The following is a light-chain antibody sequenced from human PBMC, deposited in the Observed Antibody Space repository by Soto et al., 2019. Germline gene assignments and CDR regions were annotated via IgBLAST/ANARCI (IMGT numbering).Light chain of an antibody. Sequence: EIVLTQSPATLSLSPGERATLFCRASQSIGTYLAWYQQKSGQAPRLLIYDASNRATGTPARFSGGGSGTDFILTVSSLEPEDFAVYYCQQRSNWPPTFGQGTELEI. CDR2: DAS. CDR1: QSIGTY. V-gene: IGKV3-11*01. CDR3: QQRSNWPPT. J-gene: IGKJ2*01.